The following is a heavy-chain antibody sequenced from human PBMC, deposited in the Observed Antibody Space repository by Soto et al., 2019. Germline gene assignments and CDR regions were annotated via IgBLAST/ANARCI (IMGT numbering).Heavy chain of an antibody. CDR2: ISAYNGNT. V-gene: IGHV1-18*01. CDR3: ARGGQVTNYYYYDMHV. D-gene: IGHD4-4*01. J-gene: IGHJ6*03. Sequence: ASVKVSCKASGYTFTSYGISWVRQAPGQGLEWMGWISAYNGNTNYAQKLQGRVTMTTDTSTSTAYMELSSLRSEDTAVYYCARGGQVTNYYYYDMHVWGKATTVTGPS. CDR1: GYTFTSYG.